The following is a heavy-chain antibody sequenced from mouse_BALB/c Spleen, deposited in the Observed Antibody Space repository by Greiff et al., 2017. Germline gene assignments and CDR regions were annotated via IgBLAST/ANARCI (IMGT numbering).Heavy chain of an antibody. Sequence: VQLQQSGPGLVKPSQSLSLTCTVTGYSITSDYAWNWIRQFPGNKLEWMGYISYSGSTSYNPSLKSRISITRDTSKNQFFLQLNSVTTEDTATYYCAIYYRYDGYFDYWGQGTTLTVSS. CDR3: AIYYRYDGYFDY. CDR2: ISYSGST. CDR1: GYSITSDYA. D-gene: IGHD2-14*01. J-gene: IGHJ2*01. V-gene: IGHV3-2*02.